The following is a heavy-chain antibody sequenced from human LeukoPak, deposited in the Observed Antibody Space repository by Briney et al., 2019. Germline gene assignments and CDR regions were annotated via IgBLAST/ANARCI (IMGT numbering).Heavy chain of an antibody. Sequence: WGSLRLSCAASGFTFSSYAMSWVRQAPGKGLEWVSAISGSGGSTYYADSVKGRFTISRDNSKNTLYLQMNSLRAEDTAVYYCAKDGVSIVVVVAATDAFDIWGQGTMVTVSS. V-gene: IGHV3-23*01. D-gene: IGHD2-15*01. CDR3: AKDGVSIVVVVAATDAFDI. CDR1: GFTFSSYA. CDR2: ISGSGGST. J-gene: IGHJ3*02.